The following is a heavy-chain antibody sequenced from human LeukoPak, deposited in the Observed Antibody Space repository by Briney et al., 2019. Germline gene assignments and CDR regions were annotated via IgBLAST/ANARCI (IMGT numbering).Heavy chain of an antibody. V-gene: IGHV1-18*01. CDR2: ISAYNGNT. Sequence: ASVKVSCKASGYTFTIYGISWVRQAPGQGLEWMGWISAYNGNTNYAQKLQGRVTMTTDTSTSTAYMELRSLRSDDTAVYYCARSADCSSTSCYKLGYFQHWGQGTLVTVSS. D-gene: IGHD2-2*02. CDR1: GYTFTIYG. CDR3: ARSADCSSTSCYKLGYFQH. J-gene: IGHJ1*01.